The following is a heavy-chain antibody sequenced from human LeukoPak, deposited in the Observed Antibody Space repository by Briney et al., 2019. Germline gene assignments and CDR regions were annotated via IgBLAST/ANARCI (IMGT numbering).Heavy chain of an antibody. CDR2: IYYSGST. CDR3: ARGSQWLVP. V-gene: IGHV4-39*07. CDR1: GGSISSSSYY. D-gene: IGHD5-12*01. Sequence: SETLSLTCTVSGGSISSSSYYWGWIRQPPGKGLEWIGSIYYSGSTYYNPSLKSRVTISVDTSKNQFSLKLSSVTAADTAVYYCARGSQWLVPWGQGTLVTVSS. J-gene: IGHJ5*02.